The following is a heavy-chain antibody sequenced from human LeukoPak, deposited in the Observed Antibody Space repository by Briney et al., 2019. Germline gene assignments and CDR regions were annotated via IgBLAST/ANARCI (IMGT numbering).Heavy chain of an antibody. CDR1: GSSFTSYW. D-gene: IGHD3-10*01. CDR3: AIATYYYGSGSYFDY. V-gene: IGHV5-10-1*01. J-gene: IGHJ4*02. Sequence: GESLQISCKGSGSSFTSYWISWVRQLPGKGLEWMGRIDPSDSYTNYSPSFQGHVTISADKSISTAYLQWSSLKASDTAMYYCAIATYYYGSGSYFDYWGQGTLVTVSS. CDR2: IDPSDSYT.